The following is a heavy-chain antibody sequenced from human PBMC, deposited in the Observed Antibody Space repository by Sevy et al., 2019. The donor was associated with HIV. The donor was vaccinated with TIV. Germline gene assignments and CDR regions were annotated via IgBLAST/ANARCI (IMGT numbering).Heavy chain of an antibody. J-gene: IGHJ4*02. V-gene: IGHV3-23*01. D-gene: IGHD3-10*01. CDR1: GFTFSNYA. CDR3: AKDRVSGTYYTGDFDY. Sequence: GGSLRLSCAASGFTFSNYAMSWVRQAPGKGLEWVSVITISGGTTYYADSVKGLFTISRDSSKNTLYLQMNSLRAEDTAVYYCAKDRVSGTYYTGDFDYWGQGTLVTVSS. CDR2: ITISGGTT.